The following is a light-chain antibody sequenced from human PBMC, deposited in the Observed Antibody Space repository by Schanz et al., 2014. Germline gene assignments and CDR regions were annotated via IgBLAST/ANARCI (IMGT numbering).Light chain of an antibody. Sequence: EIVLTQSPGTLSLSPGERATLSCRASQTVSSSYSAWYQQKPGQAPRLLMYGASTRATGIPDRFSGSGSGTDFTLTISRLEPEDFAVYYWKQERGSPPYTFGHSTQLEIK. CDR2: GAS. CDR1: QTVSSSY. J-gene: IGKJ2*01. CDR3: KQERGSPPYT. V-gene: IGKV3-20*01.